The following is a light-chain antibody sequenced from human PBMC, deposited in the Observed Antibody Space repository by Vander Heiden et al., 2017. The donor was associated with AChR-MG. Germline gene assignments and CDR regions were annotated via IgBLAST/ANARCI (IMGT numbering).Light chain of an antibody. CDR1: QSVSSN. V-gene: IGKV3-15*01. Sequence: VLTQSPATLSVSPGERATLSCRASQSVSSNLAWYQQKPGQAPRLLIYGASTRATGIPARFSGSGSGTEFTLTISSLQSEDFAVYYCQQYNNWPPYTFGQGTKLEIK. CDR2: GAS. CDR3: QQYNNWPPYT. J-gene: IGKJ2*01.